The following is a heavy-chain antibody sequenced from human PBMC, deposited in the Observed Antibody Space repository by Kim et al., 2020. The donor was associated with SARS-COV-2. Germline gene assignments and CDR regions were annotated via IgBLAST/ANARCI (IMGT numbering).Heavy chain of an antibody. CDR1: RFTFSSYG. V-gene: IGHV3-33*01. D-gene: IGHD2-15*01. J-gene: IGHJ6*02. Sequence: GGSLRLSCAASRFTFSSYGMHWVRQAPGKGLEWVALIWYDGSNKYYADSVKGRFTISRDNSKNTLYLQMYSLRAEDTALYYCARGPYCSGGTCYPDGMDVWGQGTTVTVSS. CDR3: ARGPYCSGGTCYPDGMDV. CDR2: IWYDGSNK.